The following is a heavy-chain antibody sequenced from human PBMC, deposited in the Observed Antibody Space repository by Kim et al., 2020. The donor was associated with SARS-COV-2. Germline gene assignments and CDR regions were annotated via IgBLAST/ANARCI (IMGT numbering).Heavy chain of an antibody. V-gene: IGHV4-4*02. CDR1: GGSISSSNW. CDR3: ARLSWVPYYYGSGSYSNDPGYYGMDV. Sequence: SETLSLTCAVSGGSISSSNWWSWVRQPPGKGLEWIGEIYHSGSTNYNPSLKSRVTISVDKSKNQFSLKLSSVTAADTAVYYCARLSWVPYYYGSGSYSNDPGYYGMDVWGQGTTVTVSS. D-gene: IGHD3-10*01. J-gene: IGHJ6*02. CDR2: IYHSGST.